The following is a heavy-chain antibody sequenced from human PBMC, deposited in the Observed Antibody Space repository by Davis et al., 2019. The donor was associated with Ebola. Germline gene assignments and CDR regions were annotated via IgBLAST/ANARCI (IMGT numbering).Heavy chain of an antibody. CDR2: IEISGDT. Sequence: SETLSLTCTVSDGSIWGWIRQAPGEGLEWIGTIEISGDTYHNPSLESRVTMSVDRSNKQFSLRLTSVTAADTAVYFCARSQDSSYTVKWARFDSWGQGTLVTVSS. D-gene: IGHD2-2*02. J-gene: IGHJ4*02. CDR1: DGSI. CDR3: ARSQDSSYTVKWARFDS. V-gene: IGHV4-39*07.